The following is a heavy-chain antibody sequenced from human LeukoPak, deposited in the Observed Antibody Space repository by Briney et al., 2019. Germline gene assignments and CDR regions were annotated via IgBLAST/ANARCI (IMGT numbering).Heavy chain of an antibody. D-gene: IGHD3-10*01. CDR2: IYYLGTA. CDR1: GGSISNYH. V-gene: IGHV4-59*08. CDR3: ARVGSSYYGSGSYYLDDY. Sequence: SETLSLTCTVSGGSISNYHWSWIRQPPGKGLEWIGYIYYLGTANYNPSLKSRVSISVDTSKSQFSLKLSSVTAADTAVYYCARVGSSYYGSGSYYLDDYWGQGTLVTVSS. J-gene: IGHJ4*02.